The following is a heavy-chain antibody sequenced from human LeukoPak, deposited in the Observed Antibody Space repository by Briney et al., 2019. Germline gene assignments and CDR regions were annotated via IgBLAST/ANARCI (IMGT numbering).Heavy chain of an antibody. CDR2: INPSGGST. D-gene: IGHD2-2*01. J-gene: IGHJ4*02. CDR3: ARDVSTSGVPAATYY. CDR1: GYTFTGYY. Sequence: GASVKVSCKASGYTFTGYYMHWVRQAPGQGLEWMGIINPSGGSTSYAQKFQGRVTMTRDTSTSTVYMELSSLRSEDTAVYYCARDVSTSGVPAATYYWGQGTLVTVSS. V-gene: IGHV1-46*01.